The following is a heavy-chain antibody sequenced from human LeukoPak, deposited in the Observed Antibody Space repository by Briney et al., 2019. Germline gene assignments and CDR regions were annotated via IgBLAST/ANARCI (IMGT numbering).Heavy chain of an antibody. CDR3: ARGPRWSGYLNYYYYGMDV. V-gene: IGHV4-34*01. CDR1: GGSFSGYY. J-gene: IGHJ6*02. CDR2: INHSGST. D-gene: IGHD3-3*01. Sequence: SETLSLTCAVYGGSFSGYYWSWIRQPPGKGLEWIGEINHSGSTNYNPSLKSRVTISVDTSKNQFSLKLSFVTAADTAVYYCARGPRWSGYLNYYYYGMDVWGQGTTVTVSS.